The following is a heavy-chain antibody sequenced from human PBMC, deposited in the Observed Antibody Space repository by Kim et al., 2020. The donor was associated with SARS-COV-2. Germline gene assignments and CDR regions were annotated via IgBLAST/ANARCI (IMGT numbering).Heavy chain of an antibody. D-gene: IGHD2-15*01. J-gene: IGHJ4*02. CDR3: AKERRKYCSGGSCHLEY. V-gene: IGHV3-33*06. Sequence: VKGRFNNSRENSKNPLYLQMNNLRAEDTAVYYCAKERRKYCSGGSCHLEYWGQGTLVTVSS.